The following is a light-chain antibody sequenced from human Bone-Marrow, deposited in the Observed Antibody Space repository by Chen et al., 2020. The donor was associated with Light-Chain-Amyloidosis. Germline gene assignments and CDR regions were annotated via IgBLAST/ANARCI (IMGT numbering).Light chain of an antibody. CDR3: QHNCNTPRC. CDR2: GAS. J-gene: IGKJ4*01. CDR1: QAISTF. V-gene: IGKV1-39*01. Sequence: DIQMTQSPSSLSASVGDRLTITCRASQAISTFLNWYQQKPGKAPRVLIYGASTLQSGVPSRFRRPGYLTYFTLTISCMIPEDFATCCWQHNCNTPRCFGGGTNVAI.